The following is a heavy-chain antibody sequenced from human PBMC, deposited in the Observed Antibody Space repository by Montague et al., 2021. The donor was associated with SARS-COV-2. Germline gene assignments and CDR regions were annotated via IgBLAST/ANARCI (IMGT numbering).Heavy chain of an antibody. CDR1: GFTFSTFA. CDR3: AKGGVVVVAATDLDY. V-gene: IGHV3-23*01. CDR2: ISLSGGST. D-gene: IGHD2-15*01. Sequence: SLRLSCAASGFTFSTFAMSWVRQAPGKGLEWVSAISLSGGSTYYADSVKGRFTISRDNSKNTLFLQMSSLRAEDTAVYYCAKGGVVVVAATDLDYWGQGTLVTVSS. J-gene: IGHJ4*02.